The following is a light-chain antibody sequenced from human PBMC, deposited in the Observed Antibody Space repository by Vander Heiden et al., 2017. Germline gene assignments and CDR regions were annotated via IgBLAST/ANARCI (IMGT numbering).Light chain of an antibody. CDR2: AAS. CDR1: QSIRNY. V-gene: IGKV1-39*01. Sequence: DIQMTQSPSSLSASVGDRVTITCRASQSIRNYLNWYQQKPGEVPKLLIYAASSLQSGVPSRFSGSGSGTDFTLTISSLQPEDSATYYCQQSYSTPRAFGGGTKVEIK. CDR3: QQSYSTPRA. J-gene: IGKJ4*01.